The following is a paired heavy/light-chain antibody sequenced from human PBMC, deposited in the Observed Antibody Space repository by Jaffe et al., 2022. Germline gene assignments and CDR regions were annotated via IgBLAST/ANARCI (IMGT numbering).Heavy chain of an antibody. J-gene: IGHJ4*02. CDR1: GGTFSSNG. D-gene: IGHD5-12*01. V-gene: IGHV1-69*05. Sequence: QVQLVQSGAEVKKPGSSVKVSCKASGGTFSSNGISWVRQAPGQGLEWMGGITPIFGTANYAQKFQGRVTITTDESTGTAYMELSSLRSEDTAIYYCAREEIVVRDGYIRGGAYFDYWGQGTLVTVSS. CDR2: ITPIFGTA. CDR3: AREEIVVRDGYIRGGAYFDY.
Light chain of an antibody. Sequence: EIVMTQSPATLSVSPGERATLSCRASQSVSSGLAWYQQKPGQAPRLLISGASTRATGIPARFSGSGSETEFTLTISSLQSEDFAVYFCQQYNTWPQLTFGGGTKVEIK. CDR1: QSVSSG. J-gene: IGKJ4*01. CDR3: QQYNTWPQLT. V-gene: IGKV3-15*01. CDR2: GAS.